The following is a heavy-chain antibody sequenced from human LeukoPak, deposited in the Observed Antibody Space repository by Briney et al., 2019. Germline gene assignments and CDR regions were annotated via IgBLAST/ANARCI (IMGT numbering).Heavy chain of an antibody. CDR2: ISYDGSNK. J-gene: IGHJ4*02. CDR1: GFTFSSYA. D-gene: IGHD1-7*01. CDR3: ARDLFITGTTSYFDY. V-gene: IGHV3-30-3*01. Sequence: GRSLRLSCAASGFTFSSYAMHWVRQAPGKGLEWVAVISYDGSNKYYADSVKGRFTISRDNSKNTLYLQMNSLRAEDTAVYYCARDLFITGTTSYFDYWGQGTLVTVS.